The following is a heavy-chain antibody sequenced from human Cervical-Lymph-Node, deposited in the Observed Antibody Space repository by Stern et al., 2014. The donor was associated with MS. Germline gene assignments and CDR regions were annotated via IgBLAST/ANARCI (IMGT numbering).Heavy chain of an antibody. CDR2: INGYNGDT. Sequence: QVQLLQPGAEVKKPGASVKVSCKTSGYTFTNYGVSWVRLAPGQGLEWMGWINGYNGDTNYAQKFRGRVTMTKDTPTTTAYMELRSLTSGDTAVYYCARDEGSGYDFPFDYWGQGTLVTVSS. V-gene: IGHV1-18*04. J-gene: IGHJ4*02. CDR3: ARDEGSGYDFPFDY. CDR1: GYTFTNYG. D-gene: IGHD5-12*01.